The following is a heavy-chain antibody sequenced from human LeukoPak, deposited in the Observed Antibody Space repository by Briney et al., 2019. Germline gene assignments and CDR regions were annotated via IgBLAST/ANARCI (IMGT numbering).Heavy chain of an antibody. D-gene: IGHD6-19*01. CDR3: ARTAVRWYFDF. J-gene: IGHJ2*01. CDR1: GISITYTYY. Sequence: PSETLSLTCAVSGISITYTYYWGWIRQPPGKGLEWIGTIYHSGSTYYNPSLESRVTISVDTSKNQFSLKLISVTAADTAVYYCARTAVRWYFDFWGRGSLVTVSS. V-gene: IGHV4-38-2*01. CDR2: IYHSGST.